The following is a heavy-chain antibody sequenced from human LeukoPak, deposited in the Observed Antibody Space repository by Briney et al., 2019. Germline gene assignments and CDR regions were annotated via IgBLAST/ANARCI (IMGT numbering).Heavy chain of an antibody. V-gene: IGHV4-59*01. D-gene: IGHD6-6*01. J-gene: IGHJ6*03. CDR1: GGSISSYY. CDR3: ARVGSSSFYYHYYMDV. CDR2: IYYSGST. Sequence: SETLSLTCTVSGGSISSYYWSWIRQPPGKGLEWIGYIYYSGSTNYNPSLKSRVTISVDTSKDQFSLKLSSVTAADTAVYYCARVGSSSFYYHYYMDVWGKGTTVTVSS.